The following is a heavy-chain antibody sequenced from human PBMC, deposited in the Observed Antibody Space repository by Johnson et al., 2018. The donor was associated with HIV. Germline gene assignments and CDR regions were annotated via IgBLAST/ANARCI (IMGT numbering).Heavy chain of an antibody. Sequence: VQLVESGGGVVQPGGSLRLSCAASGFTFSSYGMHWVRQAPGKGLEWVAFIRYDGSNKYYADSVKGRFTISRDNSKNTLYLQMNSLRAEDTAVYYCAAPSLGGATFDAFDIWGQGTMVTVSS. CDR2: IRYDGSNK. V-gene: IGHV3-30*02. CDR3: AAPSLGGATFDAFDI. D-gene: IGHD1-26*01. J-gene: IGHJ3*02. CDR1: GFTFSSYG.